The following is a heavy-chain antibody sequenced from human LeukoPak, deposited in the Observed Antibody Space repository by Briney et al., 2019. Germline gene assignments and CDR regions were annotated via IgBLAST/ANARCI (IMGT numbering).Heavy chain of an antibody. D-gene: IGHD3-22*01. V-gene: IGHV3-23*03. CDR1: GFTFSSYA. J-gene: IGHJ4*02. CDR3: AKDGGKGGYYRLDY. Sequence: GGSLRLSRAASGFTFSSYAMSWVRQAPGKGLEWVSVIYSGGTTDYADSVKGRFTISRDNSKNTLSLQMNSLRAEDTAIYYCAKDGGKGGYYRLDYWGQGTLVTVSS. CDR2: IYSGGTT.